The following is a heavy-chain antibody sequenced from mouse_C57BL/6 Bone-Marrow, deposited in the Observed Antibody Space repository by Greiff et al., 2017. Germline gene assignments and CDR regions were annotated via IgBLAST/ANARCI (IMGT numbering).Heavy chain of an antibody. J-gene: IGHJ2*01. CDR1: GFTFSSYA. CDR2: ISNGGSYT. D-gene: IGHD1-1*02. Sequence: EVHLVESGGGLVKPGGSLKLSCAASGFTFSSYAMSWVRQTPEKRLEWVATISNGGSYTYYPDNVKGRFTISRDNAKNNPYLQMSHLKSEDTAVYYGATYYYGGCPGDWGQGTTLTVSA. CDR3: ATYYYGGCPGD. V-gene: IGHV5-4*01.